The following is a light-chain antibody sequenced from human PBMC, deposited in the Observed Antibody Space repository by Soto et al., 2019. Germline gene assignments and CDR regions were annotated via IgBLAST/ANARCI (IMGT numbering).Light chain of an antibody. Sequence: QSVLTHPASVSGSPGQSIAISCAGTSSDIAKYNHVSWYQQHPGKAPQLIMYEDSKRPSGLSSRFSGSKSGSTASLTISGLQAEDEADYFCCSYTTSSTLVCGTGTKGTVL. CDR1: SSDIAKYNH. CDR2: EDS. J-gene: IGLJ1*01. CDR3: CSYTTSSTLV. V-gene: IGLV2-14*01.